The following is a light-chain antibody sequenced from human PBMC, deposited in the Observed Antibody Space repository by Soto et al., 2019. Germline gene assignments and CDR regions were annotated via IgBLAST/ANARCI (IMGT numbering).Light chain of an antibody. V-gene: IGLV2-23*02. CDR3: CSYGGSRAV. Sequence: QSALTQPASVSGSPGQSITISCNGTSSDVRSHNLVSWYQQHPRHAPKLMIYEVTKRPLGVYTRFAASKSDNTASLTIYGLQAEDEADYYCCSYGGSRAVFGGGTQLTVL. J-gene: IGLJ7*01. CDR1: SSDVRSHNL. CDR2: EVT.